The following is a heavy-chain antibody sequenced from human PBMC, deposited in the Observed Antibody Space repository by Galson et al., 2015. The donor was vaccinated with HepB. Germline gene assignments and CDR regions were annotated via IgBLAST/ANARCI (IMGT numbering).Heavy chain of an antibody. Sequence: SLRLSCAASGFTFDDYAMHWVRQAPGKGLEWVSGITWNSGSTAYADSVKGRFTISRDNAENSLYLQMNSLRVDDTAFYYCAKVNFRVDYSNYGGAFDYWGQGTLVTVSS. CDR1: GFTFDDYA. J-gene: IGHJ4*02. CDR2: ITWNSGST. CDR3: AKVNFRVDYSNYGGAFDY. V-gene: IGHV3-9*01. D-gene: IGHD4-11*01.